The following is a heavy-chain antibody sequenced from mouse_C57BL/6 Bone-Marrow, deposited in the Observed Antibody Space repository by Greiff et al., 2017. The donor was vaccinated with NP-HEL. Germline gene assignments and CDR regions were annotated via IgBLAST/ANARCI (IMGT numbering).Heavy chain of an antibody. J-gene: IGHJ3*01. CDR2: ILPSIGRT. CDR1: DSEVFPIAY. V-gene: IGHV15-2*01. CDR3: ARAGGYGYDGGFAY. Sequence: QVQLKESGSELRSPGSSVKLSCKDFDSEVFPIAYMSWVRQKPGHGFEWIGGILPSIGRTIYGEKFEDKATLDADTLSNTAYVELNSLTSEDSAIYYCARAGGYGYDGGFAYWGQGTLVTVSA. D-gene: IGHD2-2*01.